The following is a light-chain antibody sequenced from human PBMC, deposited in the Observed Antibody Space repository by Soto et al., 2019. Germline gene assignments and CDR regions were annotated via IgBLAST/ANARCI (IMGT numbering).Light chain of an antibody. CDR1: SRDVGAYNL. V-gene: IGLV2-14*01. J-gene: IGLJ2*01. CDR2: EVR. CDR3: SAYTTRSTLV. Sequence: QSALTQPASVSGSPGQSITISCTGTSRDVGAYNLVSWYQQHPGKAPKLLIYEVRNRPSGISFRFSGSRSGNTASLTISGLLAEDEDDYYCSAYTTRSTLVFGGGTKVTVL.